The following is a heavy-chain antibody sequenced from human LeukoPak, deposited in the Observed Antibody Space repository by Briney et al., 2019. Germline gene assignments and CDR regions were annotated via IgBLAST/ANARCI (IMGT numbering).Heavy chain of an antibody. CDR1: TVSGSSGNF. CDR2: VHKSGRT. CDR3: ARELLGAPTPGAY. V-gene: IGHV4-4*02. Sequence: PSETLTLTCALSTVSGSSGNFWSCVRQPPGEGLEWIGEVHKSGRTNYNPSLKTRVTISIDASKNQLSLELTSVTAADTAVYYCARELLGAPTPGAYWGQGTRVTVSS. D-gene: IGHD1-26*01. J-gene: IGHJ4*02.